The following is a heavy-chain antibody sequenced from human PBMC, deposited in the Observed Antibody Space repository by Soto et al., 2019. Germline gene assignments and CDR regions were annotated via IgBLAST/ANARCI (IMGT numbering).Heavy chain of an antibody. CDR3: ARRITMVRGPYYFYAMDV. D-gene: IGHD3-10*01. Sequence: GGSLRLSCAASGFTFSSHTMNWVRQAPGKGLEWISYITSTSSTKNYADSVKGRFTISRDNANNSLYLQMNSLRDEDTAVYYCARRITMVRGPYYFYAMDVWGHGTTVTVSS. CDR2: ITSTSSTK. V-gene: IGHV3-48*02. CDR1: GFTFSSHT. J-gene: IGHJ6*02.